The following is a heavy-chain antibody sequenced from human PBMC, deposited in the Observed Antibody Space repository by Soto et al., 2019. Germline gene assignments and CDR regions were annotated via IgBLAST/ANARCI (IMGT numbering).Heavy chain of an antibody. CDR2: ITADGGT. CDR3: APHVSCSGGSCQYDAFAI. V-gene: IGHV3-23*01. D-gene: IGHD2-15*01. CDR1: EFTVSGHA. Sequence: EVQVLESGGGLVQPGGSPRLSCEGSEFTVSGHAMTWIRQAPGKGPEWVSTITADGGTYYADSVKGRFAMSRDTSENTLYLQMISLGAEDTAAYYCAPHVSCSGGSCQYDAFAIRGQGTMVTVSS. J-gene: IGHJ3*02.